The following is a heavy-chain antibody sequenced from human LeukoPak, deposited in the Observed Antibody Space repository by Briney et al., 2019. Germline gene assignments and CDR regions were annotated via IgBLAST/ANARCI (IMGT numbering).Heavy chain of an antibody. J-gene: IGHJ3*02. CDR3: ARDLSGAFDI. V-gene: IGHV3-48*02. CDR1: RFTSTSYI. Sequence: GGALRLSSAPPRFTSTSYIMSWVRPALRRGLELVSYISSSSSTIYYADSVKGRFTIFRDNAKNSLYLQMNSLRDEDTAVYYCARDLSGAFDIWGQGTMVTVSS. D-gene: IGHD1-14*01. CDR2: ISSSSSTI.